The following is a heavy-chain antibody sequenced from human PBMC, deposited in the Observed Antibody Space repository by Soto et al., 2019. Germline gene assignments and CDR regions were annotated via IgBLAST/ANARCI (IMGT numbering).Heavy chain of an antibody. CDR3: ARGGVSTRTFDY. Sequence: GEALKISCTGSGYNFAGYWLAWLRQMPGKGLELMGIIYPSDSDTRYRPSFQGQVTISADKSISSAYLQWSSLRASETAMYYCARGGVSTRTFDYWGQGTPVTVSS. J-gene: IGHJ4*02. CDR2: IYPSDSDT. D-gene: IGHD3-3*01. CDR1: GYNFAGYW. V-gene: IGHV5-51*01.